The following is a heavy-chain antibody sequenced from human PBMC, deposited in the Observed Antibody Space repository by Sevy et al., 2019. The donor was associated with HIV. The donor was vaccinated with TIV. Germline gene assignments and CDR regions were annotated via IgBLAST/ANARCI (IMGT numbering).Heavy chain of an antibody. Sequence: SLRLSCAASGFTFDDYAMHWVRQAPGKGLEWVSGISWNSGSIGYADSVKGRFTISRDNAKNSLYLQMNSLRAEDTALYYCAKDRGGYDYSGFDYWGQGTLVTVSS. CDR2: ISWNSGSI. D-gene: IGHD5-12*01. CDR1: GFTFDDYA. J-gene: IGHJ4*02. V-gene: IGHV3-9*01. CDR3: AKDRGGYDYSGFDY.